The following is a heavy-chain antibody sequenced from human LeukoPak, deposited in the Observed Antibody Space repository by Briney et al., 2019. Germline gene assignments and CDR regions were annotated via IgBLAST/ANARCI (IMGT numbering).Heavy chain of an antibody. D-gene: IGHD3-22*01. CDR1: GFTFSSYA. CDR3: AKRGMVRNYYDSSGYSPGLDN. Sequence: GGSLRLSCAASGFTFSSYAMSWVRQAPWKGLEWVSAISGSGGSTYYADSVKGRFTISRDNSKNTLYLQMNSLRAEDTAVYYCAKRGMVRNYYDSSGYSPGLDNWGQGTMVTVSS. V-gene: IGHV3-23*01. CDR2: ISGSGGST. J-gene: IGHJ3*02.